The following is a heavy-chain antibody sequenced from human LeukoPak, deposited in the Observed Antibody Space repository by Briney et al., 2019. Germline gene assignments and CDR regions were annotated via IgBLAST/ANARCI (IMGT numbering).Heavy chain of an antibody. J-gene: IGHJ4*02. Sequence: ASVKVSCKAYGGTFSSYAITWVRQAPGQGLEWMGGIIPIFGTANYAQKFQGRVTITADESTSTAYMELSSLRSEDTAVYYCARGSALLALSFDYWGQGTLVTVSS. V-gene: IGHV1-69*13. CDR2: IIPIFGTA. D-gene: IGHD2-15*01. CDR3: ARGSALLALSFDY. CDR1: GGTFSSYA.